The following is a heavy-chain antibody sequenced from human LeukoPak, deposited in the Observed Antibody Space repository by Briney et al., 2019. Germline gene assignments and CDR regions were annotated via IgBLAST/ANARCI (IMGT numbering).Heavy chain of an antibody. D-gene: IGHD4-17*01. CDR2: ISSSSSYI. CDR1: GFTLSSYS. Sequence: GGSLRLSCAASGFTLSSYSMNWVRQAPGKGLEWVSSISSSSSYIYYADSVKGRFTISRDNAKNSLYLQMNSLRAEDTAVYYCARNYGDYSGADYWGQGTLVTVSS. CDR3: ARNYGDYSGADY. V-gene: IGHV3-21*01. J-gene: IGHJ4*02.